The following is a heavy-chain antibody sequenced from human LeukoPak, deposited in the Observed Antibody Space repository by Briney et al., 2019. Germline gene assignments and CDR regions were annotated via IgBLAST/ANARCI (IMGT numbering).Heavy chain of an antibody. CDR1: GYTFTSYD. CDR3: ARGMRFGSSGYSLGYYYYGMDV. CDR2: MNPNSGNT. D-gene: IGHD3-22*01. V-gene: IGHV1-8*01. Sequence: ASVKVSCKASGYTFTSYDINWVRQAIGQGLEWMGWMNPNSGNTGYAQKFQGRVTMTRNTSISTAYMELSSLRSEDTAVYYCARGMRFGSSGYSLGYYYYGMDVWGQGTTVTVSS. J-gene: IGHJ6*02.